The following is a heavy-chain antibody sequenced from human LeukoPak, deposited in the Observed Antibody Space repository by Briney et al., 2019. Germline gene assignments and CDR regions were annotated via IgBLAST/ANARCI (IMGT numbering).Heavy chain of an antibody. V-gene: IGHV4-34*01. CDR2: INHSGST. CDR3: ASGAHSSGSD. Sequence: TSETLSLTCAVYGGSFSGYYWSWIRQPPGKGLEWIGEINHSGSTNYNPSLKSRVTISVDTSKNQFSLKLSSVTAADTAVYYCASGAHSSGSDWGQGTLVTVSS. CDR1: GGSFSGYY. D-gene: IGHD3-22*01. J-gene: IGHJ4*02.